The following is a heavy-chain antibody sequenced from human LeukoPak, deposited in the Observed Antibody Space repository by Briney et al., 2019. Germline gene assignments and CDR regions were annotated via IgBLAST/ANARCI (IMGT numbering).Heavy chain of an antibody. D-gene: IGHD2-2*01. CDR1: GYSISSGYY. Sequence: SETLSLACTVSGYSISSGYYWGWIRQPPGKGLEWIGEINHSGSTNYNPSLKSRVTISVDTSKNQFSLKLSSVTAADTAVYYCARRGFYCSSTSCYRLQNYYYYMDVWGKGTTVTISS. CDR2: INHSGST. V-gene: IGHV4-38-2*02. CDR3: ARRGFYCSSTSCYRLQNYYYYMDV. J-gene: IGHJ6*03.